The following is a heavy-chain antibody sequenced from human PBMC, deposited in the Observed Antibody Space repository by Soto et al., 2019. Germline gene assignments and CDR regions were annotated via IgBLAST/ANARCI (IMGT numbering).Heavy chain of an antibody. CDR2: IKSKSDGETA. CDR1: GLTFSNVW. Sequence: PWGSLRLSCAASGLTFSNVWMTWVRQAPGKGLEWVGRIKSKSDGETADVAAPVKARFTISRDDSKNTVFLEMNSLKSEDTALYYCAITAMINRDSSTSFDYWGRGTQVTVSS. V-gene: IGHV3-15*01. J-gene: IGHJ4*02. CDR3: AITAMINRDSSTSFDY. D-gene: IGHD5-18*01.